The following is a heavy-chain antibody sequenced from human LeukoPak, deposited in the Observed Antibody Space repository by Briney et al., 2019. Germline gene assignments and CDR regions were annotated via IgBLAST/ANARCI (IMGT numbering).Heavy chain of an antibody. Sequence: GGSLRLSCAASGFTFSSYAMSWVRQAPGKGLEWVSAISGSGGSTYYADSVKGRFTISRDNSKNTLYLQMNSLRDEDTAVYYCAKSIMITFGGVIALGDAFDIWGQGTMVTVSP. CDR3: AKSIMITFGGVIALGDAFDI. V-gene: IGHV3-23*01. CDR1: GFTFSSYA. CDR2: ISGSGGST. J-gene: IGHJ3*02. D-gene: IGHD3-16*02.